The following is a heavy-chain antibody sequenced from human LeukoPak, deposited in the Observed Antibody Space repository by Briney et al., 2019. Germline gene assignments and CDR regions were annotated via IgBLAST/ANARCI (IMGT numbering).Heavy chain of an antibody. CDR2: IGGSGGDT. J-gene: IGHJ4*02. CDR1: GFTFSNYY. CDR3: ARTARLGGY. V-gene: IGHV3-11*06. D-gene: IGHD6-6*01. Sequence: GGSLRLSCAASGFTFSNYYMSWIRQAPGMGLEFLSYIGGSGGDTNYADSVRGRFTISRDNAKNSLYLQMNSLTAEDTAVYYCARTARLGGYWGQGTLVTVSS.